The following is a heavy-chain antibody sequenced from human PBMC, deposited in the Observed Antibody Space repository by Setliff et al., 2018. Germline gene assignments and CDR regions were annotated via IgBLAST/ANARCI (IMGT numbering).Heavy chain of an antibody. Sequence: PSETLSLTCTVSGASINNHYWAWIRQPPGKGLEWIGYVSHSGSTDYNPSLRSRVTVSVDTSRIHFSLKLRSVTAAGTAVYYCARAPGRQDYHYMELWGKGTTVT. J-gene: IGHJ6*03. CDR3: ARAPGRQDYHYMEL. V-gene: IGHV4-59*11. D-gene: IGHD2-15*01. CDR2: VSHSGST. CDR1: GASINNHY.